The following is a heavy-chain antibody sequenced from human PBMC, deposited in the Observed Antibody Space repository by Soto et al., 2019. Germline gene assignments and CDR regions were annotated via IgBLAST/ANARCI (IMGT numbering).Heavy chain of an antibody. CDR2: IYYSGST. D-gene: IGHD3-16*02. Sequence: SETLSLTCTVSGGSISSSSYYWGWIRQPPGKGLEWIGSIYYSGSTYYNPSLKSRVTISVDTSKNQFSLKLSSVTAADTVVYYCARLKSRDDYVWGSYRYTYYFDYWGQGTLVTVSS. J-gene: IGHJ4*02. CDR1: GGSISSSSYY. V-gene: IGHV4-39*01. CDR3: ARLKSRDDYVWGSYRYTYYFDY.